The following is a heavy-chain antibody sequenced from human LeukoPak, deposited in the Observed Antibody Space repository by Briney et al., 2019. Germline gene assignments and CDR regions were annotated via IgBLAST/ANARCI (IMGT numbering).Heavy chain of an antibody. V-gene: IGHV4-30-2*01. CDR2: IYHSGST. CDR3: ARGYVSSNWYKEDAFDV. CDR1: GDSISSGGYY. J-gene: IGHJ3*01. D-gene: IGHD6-13*01. Sequence: SETLSLTCIVSGDSISSGGYYWSWIRQPPGKGLEWIGYIYHSGSTYYNPSLKSRVTISVDTSKNEFSLNLNSVAAADTAVYYCARGYVSSNWYKEDAFDVWGQGTMVTVSS.